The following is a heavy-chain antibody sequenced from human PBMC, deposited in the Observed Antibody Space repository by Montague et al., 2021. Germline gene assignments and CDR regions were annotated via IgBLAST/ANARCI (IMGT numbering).Heavy chain of an antibody. CDR2: ITGSGATT. Sequence: SLRLSCAASGFTFSNYGMSWVRQAPGKGLEWVSSITGSGATTYYADSVKGRFTIPRDNSENTLYLQMNNLRAEDTALYYCARGRGVSSGIGQLDPWGQGTLVTVSP. J-gene: IGHJ5*02. CDR3: ARGRGVSSGIGQLDP. V-gene: IGHV3-23*01. CDR1: GFTFSNYG. D-gene: IGHD3-22*01.